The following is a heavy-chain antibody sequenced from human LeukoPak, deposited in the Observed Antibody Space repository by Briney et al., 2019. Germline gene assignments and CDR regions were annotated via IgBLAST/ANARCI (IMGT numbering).Heavy chain of an antibody. CDR3: ARGRLTTSIDY. D-gene: IGHD4/OR15-4a*01. Sequence: PGGSLRLSCAASGFTFSSYSMNWVRQAPGKGLEWVSSISSSSYIYYADSVKGRFTISRDNAKNSLYLQMNSLRAEDTAVYYCARGRLTTSIDYWGQGTLVTVSS. CDR1: GFTFSSYS. CDR2: ISSSSYI. J-gene: IGHJ4*02. V-gene: IGHV3-21*01.